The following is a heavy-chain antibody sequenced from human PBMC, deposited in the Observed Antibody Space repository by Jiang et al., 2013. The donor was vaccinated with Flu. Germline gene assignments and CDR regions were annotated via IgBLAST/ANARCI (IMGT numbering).Heavy chain of an antibody. CDR3: AKRVANYDYVWGSYRSNWFDP. D-gene: IGHD3-16*02. V-gene: IGHV3-9*01. Sequence: QLLESGGGLVQPGRSLRLSCAASGFTFDDYAMHWVRQAPGKGLEWVSGISWNSGSIDYADSVKGRFTISRDNSKNTLYLQMNSLRPEDTAVYYCAKRVANYDYVWGSYRSNWFDPWGPGTLVTVSS. CDR2: ISWNSGSI. CDR1: GFTFDDYA. J-gene: IGHJ5*02.